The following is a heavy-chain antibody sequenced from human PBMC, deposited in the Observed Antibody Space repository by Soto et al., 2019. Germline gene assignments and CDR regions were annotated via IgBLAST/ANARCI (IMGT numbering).Heavy chain of an antibody. CDR1: GGTFSSYA. Sequence: SVKVSCKASGGTFSSYAISWVRQAPGQGLEWMGGIIPIFGTANYAQKFQGRVTITADESTSTAYMELSSLRSEDTAVYYCARDSSDCSSTSCYYCYGMDVWGQGTTVTVSS. V-gene: IGHV1-69*13. D-gene: IGHD2-2*01. CDR2: IIPIFGTA. CDR3: ARDSSDCSSTSCYYCYGMDV. J-gene: IGHJ6*02.